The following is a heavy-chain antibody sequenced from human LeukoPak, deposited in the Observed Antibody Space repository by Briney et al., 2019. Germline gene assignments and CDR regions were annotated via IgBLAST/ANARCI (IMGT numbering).Heavy chain of an antibody. D-gene: IGHD1-26*01. CDR1: GFTFSSYA. CDR3: ATRSGSYNGFYFDS. CDR2: ISSNGGST. J-gene: IGHJ4*02. V-gene: IGHV3-64*01. Sequence: AGGSLRLSCAASGFTFSSYAMHWVRQAPGKGLEYVSAISSNGGSTYYANSVKGRFTISRDNSKNTLYLQMGSLRAEDMAVYYCATRSGSYNGFYFDSWGQGTLVTVSS.